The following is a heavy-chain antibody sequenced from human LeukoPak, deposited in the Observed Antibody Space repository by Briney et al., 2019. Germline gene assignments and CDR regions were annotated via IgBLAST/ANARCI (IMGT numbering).Heavy chain of an antibody. CDR1: GASVTTYY. Sequence: SETLSLTCTVSGASVTTYYWSWIRQPPGKGLEWIGYVYYSGSANYNPSLESRVTISLDTSKNQFSLRLSSVTAADTAVYYCASEKGEEMATIPVYDYYMDVWGKGTTVIVSS. D-gene: IGHD5-24*01. CDR2: VYYSGSA. CDR3: ASEKGEEMATIPVYDYYMDV. J-gene: IGHJ6*03. V-gene: IGHV4-59*02.